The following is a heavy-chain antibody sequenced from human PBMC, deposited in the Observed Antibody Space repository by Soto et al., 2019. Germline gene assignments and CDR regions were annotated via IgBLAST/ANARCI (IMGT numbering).Heavy chain of an antibody. CDR1: GFTLYNYN. CDR3: ANDTFTCMRGFMRVRYSGLDV. J-gene: IGHJ6*02. Sequence: LVESGGGLVKPGGSLRLSCAASGFTLYNYNMNWVRQAPGKGLEWVSSISSNSDYIWYADSVEGRFTVSRHNAKNPLLMQMNGLRNEDTAVNYCANDTFTCMRGFMRVRYSGLDVCGRGTTVIVS. V-gene: IGHV3-21*01. D-gene: IGHD5-18*01. CDR2: ISSNSDYI.